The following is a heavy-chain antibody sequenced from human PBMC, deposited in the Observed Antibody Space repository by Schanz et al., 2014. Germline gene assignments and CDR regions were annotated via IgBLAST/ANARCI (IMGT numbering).Heavy chain of an antibody. D-gene: IGHD6-13*01. CDR2: ISDSGDTA. V-gene: IGHV3-23*01. CDR1: GFTFTNYA. Sequence: EVQLLESGGGLVQPGGSLRLSCAASGFTFTNYAMSWVRQAPGKGLEWVSLISDSGDTAYYADSVKGRFTISRDNSKNTLYLQMNSLRPEDTAVYYCAKSQGSSFDSWGQGTLVTVSS. CDR3: AKSQGSSFDS. J-gene: IGHJ4*02.